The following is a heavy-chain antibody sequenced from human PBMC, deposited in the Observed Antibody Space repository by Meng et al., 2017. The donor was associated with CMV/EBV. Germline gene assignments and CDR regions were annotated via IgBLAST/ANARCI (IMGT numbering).Heavy chain of an antibody. D-gene: IGHD2-21*01. Sequence: QGQLVQYGVEVKKPGASVKVSCKASGYTFTGYGISWVRQAPGQGLEWMGWISVYNGHTNFAQNLQGRVTMTTDTSTSTAYVELRSLRSDDTAIYYCARGVPLGIIYSFDYWGQGTLVTVSS. CDR3: ARGVPLGIIYSFDY. J-gene: IGHJ4*01. V-gene: IGHV1-18*01. CDR1: GYTFTGYG. CDR2: ISVYNGHT.